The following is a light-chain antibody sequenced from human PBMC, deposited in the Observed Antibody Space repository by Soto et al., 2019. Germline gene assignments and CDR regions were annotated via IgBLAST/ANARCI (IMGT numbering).Light chain of an antibody. Sequence: EIVMTQSPATLSVSLGERATLSCRASQSVSSNLAWYQQKPGQAPRLLIYGASTRATGIPARFSGSGSGTEFTLTISSLQSEDFAVYYCQQYNNGPPGTFGQGTKLEI. V-gene: IGKV3D-15*01. CDR3: QQYNNGPPGT. J-gene: IGKJ2*02. CDR1: QSVSSN. CDR2: GAS.